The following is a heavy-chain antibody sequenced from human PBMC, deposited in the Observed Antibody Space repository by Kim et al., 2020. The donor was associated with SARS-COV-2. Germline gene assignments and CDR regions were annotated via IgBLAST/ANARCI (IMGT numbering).Heavy chain of an antibody. Sequence: SETLSLTCAVSGGSISSSNWWSWVRQPPGKGLEWIGEIYHSGSTNYNPSLKSRVTISVDKSKNQFSLKLSSVTAADTAVYYCARDRYDYVWGSYRLSPYNWFDPWGQGTLVTVSS. V-gene: IGHV4-4*02. D-gene: IGHD3-16*02. CDR2: IYHSGST. J-gene: IGHJ5*02. CDR3: ARDRYDYVWGSYRLSPYNWFDP. CDR1: GGSISSSNW.